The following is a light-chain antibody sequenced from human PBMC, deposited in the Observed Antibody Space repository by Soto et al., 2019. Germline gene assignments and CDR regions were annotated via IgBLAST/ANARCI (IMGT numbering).Light chain of an antibody. Sequence: DIVMTQSPLSLPVTPGEPASISCRSSQSLLHSNGYNYLDWYLQKPGQSPQLLIYLGSNRASGVPDGFSGSGSGTDFTLKISRVEAEDVGVYYCMQALQTRTWTFGQGTKVEIK. J-gene: IGKJ1*01. CDR2: LGS. CDR3: MQALQTRTWT. CDR1: QSLLHSNGYNY. V-gene: IGKV2-28*01.